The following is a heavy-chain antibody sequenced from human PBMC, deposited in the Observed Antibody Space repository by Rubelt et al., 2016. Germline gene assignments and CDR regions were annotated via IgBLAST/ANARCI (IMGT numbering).Heavy chain of an antibody. CDR3: ARRQQLGPFDY. CDR1: GGTFRSYA. Sequence: QVQLVQSGAEVKKPESSVMVSCKASGGTFRSYAISWVRQAPGQGLEWMGGIITIFGTATYAQKFQGRVTIIADESTSTSYMELSSLRSEDTAVYYCARRQQLGPFDYWGQGTLVTVSS. CDR2: IITIFGTA. D-gene: IGHD6-13*01. V-gene: IGHV1-69*01. J-gene: IGHJ4*02.